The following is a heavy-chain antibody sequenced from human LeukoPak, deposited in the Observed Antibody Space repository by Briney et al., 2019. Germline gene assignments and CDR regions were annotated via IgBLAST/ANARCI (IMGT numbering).Heavy chain of an antibody. V-gene: IGHV3-11*01. CDR1: GFTFSSYA. CDR3: ARGRSDYDSSGYYYDFDY. Sequence: GGSLRLSCAASGFTFSSYAMSWIRQAPGKGLEWVPYISSSGSTIYYADSVKGRFTISRDNAKNSLYLQMNSLRAEDTAVYYCARGRSDYDSSGYYYDFDYWGQGTLVTVSS. CDR2: ISSSGSTI. J-gene: IGHJ4*02. D-gene: IGHD3-22*01.